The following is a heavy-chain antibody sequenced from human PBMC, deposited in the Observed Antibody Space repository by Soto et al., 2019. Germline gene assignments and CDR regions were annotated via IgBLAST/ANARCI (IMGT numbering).Heavy chain of an antibody. CDR1: GASSSSSY. J-gene: IGHJ3*02. D-gene: IGHD3-22*01. CDR3: ARGYYDSNGQSNTFDI. Sequence: EXLSLTCTVSGASSSSSYWSWIRQSPGKGLEWIGYVHYSGNTKYNPSLKSRVTMSVDTSKNQFSLKLSSMTAADTAMYYCARGYYDSNGQSNTFDIWGQGTMVTVSS. V-gene: IGHV4-59*01. CDR2: VHYSGNT.